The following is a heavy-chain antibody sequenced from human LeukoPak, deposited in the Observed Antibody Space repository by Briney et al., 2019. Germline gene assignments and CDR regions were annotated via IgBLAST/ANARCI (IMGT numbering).Heavy chain of an antibody. Sequence: PGGSLRLSCAASGFTFSAYSMNWVRQAPGKGLEWVSSISTGSSYIYYADSVKGRFTISRENAKNSLYLQMNSLRAEDTAVYYCAGDSTPYDSSGYCYDYWGQGTLVTVSS. CDR2: ISTGSSYI. CDR3: AGDSTPYDSSGYCYDY. CDR1: GFTFSAYS. J-gene: IGHJ4*02. D-gene: IGHD3-22*01. V-gene: IGHV3-21*01.